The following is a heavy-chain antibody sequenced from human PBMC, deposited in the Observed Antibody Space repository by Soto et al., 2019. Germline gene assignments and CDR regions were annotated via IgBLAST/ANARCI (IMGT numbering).Heavy chain of an antibody. CDR2: ISAYNGNT. Sequence: QVQLVQSGAEVKKPGASVKVSCKASGYTFTSYGISWVRQAPGQGLEWMGWISAYNGNTNYAQKLQGRVTMTTDTPTSTAYRELRGLRSDDTAVYYWATREPTVTTGGGDAFDIWGQGTMVTVSS. CDR3: ATREPTVTTGGGDAFDI. J-gene: IGHJ3*02. V-gene: IGHV1-18*04. CDR1: GYTFTSYG. D-gene: IGHD4-17*01.